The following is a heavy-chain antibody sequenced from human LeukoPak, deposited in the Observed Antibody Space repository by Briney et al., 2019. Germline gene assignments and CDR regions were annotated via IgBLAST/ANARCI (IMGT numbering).Heavy chain of an antibody. CDR1: GFTFSSYG. Sequence: GGSLRLSCAAAGFTFSSYGMHWVRQAPGKGLECVAFIRYDGSNKYYADSVKGRFTISRDNSKNPLYLQMNSLRAEDTAVYYCAREGGTYSGYDWDYWGQGTLVTVSS. J-gene: IGHJ4*02. CDR3: AREGGTYSGYDWDY. CDR2: IRYDGSNK. D-gene: IGHD5-12*01. V-gene: IGHV3-30*02.